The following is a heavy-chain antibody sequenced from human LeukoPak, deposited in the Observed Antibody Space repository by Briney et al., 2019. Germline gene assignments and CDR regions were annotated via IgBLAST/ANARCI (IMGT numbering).Heavy chain of an antibody. CDR2: INHSGST. D-gene: IGHD2-15*01. J-gene: IGHJ6*02. CDR3: AGQDGSNYYYGMDV. V-gene: IGHV4-34*01. CDR1: GGSFSGYY. Sequence: PSETLSLTCAVYGGSFSGYYWSWIRQPPGKGLEWIGEINHSGSTNYNPSLKSRVTISVDTSKNQFSLKLSSVTAADTAVYYCAGQDGSNYYYGMDVWGQGTTVTVSS.